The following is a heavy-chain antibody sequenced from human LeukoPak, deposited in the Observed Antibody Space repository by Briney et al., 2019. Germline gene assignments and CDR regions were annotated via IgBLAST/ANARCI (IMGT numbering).Heavy chain of an antibody. CDR1: GFTFDDYA. CDR2: ISWDGGST. Sequence: GGSLRLSCSASGFTFDDYAMHWVRQAPGKGLEWVSLISWDGGSTYYADSVKGRFTISRDNSKNSLYLQMNSLRAEDTALYYCAKGALWFGEAVDYWGQGTLVTVSS. V-gene: IGHV3-43D*04. CDR3: AKGALWFGEAVDY. J-gene: IGHJ4*02. D-gene: IGHD3-10*01.